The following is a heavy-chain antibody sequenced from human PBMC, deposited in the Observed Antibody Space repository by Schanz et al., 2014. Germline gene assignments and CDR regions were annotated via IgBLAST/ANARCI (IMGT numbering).Heavy chain of an antibody. Sequence: QVQLQETGPGLVKPSETLSLTCTVSGGSMSSYYWTWIRQPPGKGLEWIGYIYYSGSTNYNPSLRERVPISVNTSKNHFPLKLSSVTAADPAVYYCARQILIGAFDIWGQGTMVTVSS. V-gene: IGHV4-59*08. CDR1: GGSMSSYY. J-gene: IGHJ3*02. CDR2: IYYSGST. CDR3: ARQILIGAFDI. D-gene: IGHD3-9*01.